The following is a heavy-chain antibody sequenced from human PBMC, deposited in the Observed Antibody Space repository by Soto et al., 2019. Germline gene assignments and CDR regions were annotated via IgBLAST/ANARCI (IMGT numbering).Heavy chain of an antibody. V-gene: IGHV3-30*03. J-gene: IGHJ1*01. D-gene: IGHD2-15*01. CDR3: ASPYCSGGSCYLSEYFQH. CDR2: NAYDASKK. Sequence: QVQLVESGGGVVQPGRSLRLSCAASGFSFSYYAMHWVRQAPGKGLEWVAVNAYDASKKYYADSGKGRFTISRDNSKNTLYLQMNRLRDEDTAVYYCASPYCSGGSCYLSEYFQHWGQGTLVTVSS. CDR1: GFSFSYYA.